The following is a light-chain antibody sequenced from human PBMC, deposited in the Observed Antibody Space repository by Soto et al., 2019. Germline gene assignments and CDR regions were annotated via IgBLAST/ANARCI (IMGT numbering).Light chain of an antibody. CDR3: QQYYNWWT. V-gene: IGKV3-15*01. CDR2: GAS. J-gene: IGKJ1*01. CDR1: QSVSSSY. Sequence: EIVLTQSPGTLSLSPGERATLSCRACQSVSSSYLAGYQQKPGQAPRLLIYGASTRVTGIPARFSGSGSGTEFTLTISSLQSEDFAVYHCQQYYNWWTFGQGTKVDI.